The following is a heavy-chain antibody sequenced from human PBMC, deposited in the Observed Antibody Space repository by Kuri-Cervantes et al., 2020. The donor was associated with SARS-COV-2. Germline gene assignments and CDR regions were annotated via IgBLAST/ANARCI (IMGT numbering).Heavy chain of an antibody. D-gene: IGHD6-19*01. CDR2: ISVSGGSP. CDR3: AKDRQWLVRYFDY. Sequence: LSRTCAASGVTFNKYTMSSVRQAPGKGLEWVSAISVSGGSPYYADSVKGRFTISRDNSKNTLYLQMNSLRAEDTAVYYCAKDRQWLVRYFDYWGQGTLVTVSS. CDR1: GVTFNKYT. J-gene: IGHJ4*02. V-gene: IGHV3-23*01.